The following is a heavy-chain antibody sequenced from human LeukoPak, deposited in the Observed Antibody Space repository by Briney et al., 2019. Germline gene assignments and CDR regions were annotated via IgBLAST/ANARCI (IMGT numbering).Heavy chain of an antibody. CDR1: GGSFSGYY. D-gene: IGHD3-3*01. V-gene: IGHV4-34*01. CDR3: ARRSGSTKMYNWFDP. CDR2: INHSGST. J-gene: IGHJ5*02. Sequence: SETLSLTCAVYGGSFSGYYWSWLRQPPGKGLEWIGEINHSGSTNYNPSLKSRVTISVDTSKNQFSLKLSSVTAADTAVYYCARRSGSTKMYNWFDPWGQGTLVTVSS.